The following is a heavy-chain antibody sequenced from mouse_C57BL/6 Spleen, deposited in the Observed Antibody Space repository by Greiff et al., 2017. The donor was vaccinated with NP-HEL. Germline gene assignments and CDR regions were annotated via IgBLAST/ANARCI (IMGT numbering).Heavy chain of an antibody. V-gene: IGHV1S81*02. CDR2: INPSNGRT. D-gene: IGHD6-1*01. CDR3: ARVITRDY. J-gene: IGHJ2*01. Sequence: QVQLQQPGAELVKPGASVKLSCKASGYTFTSYWMHWVKQRPGQGLEWIGEINPSNGRTNYNEKFKSKATLTVDKSYSTAYMQLSSPTSEDSAVYYCARVITRDYWGQGTTLIVSS. CDR1: GYTFTSYW.